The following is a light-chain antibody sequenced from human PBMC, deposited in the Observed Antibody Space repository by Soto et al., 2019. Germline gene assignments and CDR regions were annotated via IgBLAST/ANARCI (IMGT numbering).Light chain of an antibody. CDR3: QQYYSYPLT. CDR2: KAS. CDR1: QSISSW. V-gene: IGKV1-5*03. Sequence: DIQMTQSPSTLSASVGDRVTITCRASQSISSWLAWYQQKPGKAPKLLIYKASSLESGVPSRFSGSGSGAEDALTTSSLQPDEFATDYCQQYYSYPLTFGQGTKVEI. J-gene: IGKJ1*01.